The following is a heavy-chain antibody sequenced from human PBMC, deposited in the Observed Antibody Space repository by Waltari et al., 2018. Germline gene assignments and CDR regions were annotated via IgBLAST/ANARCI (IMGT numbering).Heavy chain of an antibody. CDR1: GGSFSGYY. CDR2: IHQSGSP. CDR3: ARGRGYSVVVRGVDTGFCWFDP. V-gene: IGHV4-34*01. Sequence: QVQLQQWGAGLLSPSETLSLTCAVYGGSFSGYYCTWIRKPPGKGLEWIGEIHQSGSPNPNPSLKSRVTISIATPRNQFSLKLSSVTAADTAVYYCARGRGYSVVVRGVDTGFCWFDPWGQGTLVTVSS. J-gene: IGHJ5*02. D-gene: IGHD3-10*01.